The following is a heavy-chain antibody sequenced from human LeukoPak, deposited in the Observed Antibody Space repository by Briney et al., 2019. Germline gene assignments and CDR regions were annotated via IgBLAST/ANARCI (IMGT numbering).Heavy chain of an antibody. CDR3: ARDDWNYSAFDI. Sequence: ASVKVSCEASGYAFTNYLINWVRQAPGRGLEWMGWVSTYNGNTNYTQKFQGRITMTTDPSTSTAYMELRSLRSDDTALYYCARDDWNYSAFDIWGQGTKVTVSS. D-gene: IGHD1-7*01. V-gene: IGHV1-18*01. CDR1: GYAFTNYL. J-gene: IGHJ3*02. CDR2: VSTYNGNT.